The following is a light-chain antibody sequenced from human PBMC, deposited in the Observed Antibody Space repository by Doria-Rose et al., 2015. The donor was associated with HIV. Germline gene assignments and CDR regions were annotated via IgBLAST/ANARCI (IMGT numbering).Light chain of an antibody. Sequence: QSVLAQPASMSGSPGQSITISCTGTSSDVGNYAYVSWFQQHPGKAPKLIIYNVRERPSGVSDRFSGSKSGDTASLTIAGLQAEDEADYYCSSYSTSSTLYVLGPGTKVTVL. CDR3: SSYSTSSTLYV. J-gene: IGLJ1*01. CDR1: SSDVGNYAY. V-gene: IGLV2-14*01. CDR2: NVR.